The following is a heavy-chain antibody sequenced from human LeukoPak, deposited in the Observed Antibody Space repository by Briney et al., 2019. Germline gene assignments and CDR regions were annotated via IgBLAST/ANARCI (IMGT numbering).Heavy chain of an antibody. CDR3: AKGQGSGSYPFDY. CDR1: GFTFSSYA. J-gene: IGHJ4*03. Sequence: GGSLRLSCAASGFTFSSYAMSWVRQAPGKGLEWVSVISATATYYADSVKGRFTISRDTSRNTLYLQMNSLRADDTAVYYCAKGQGSGSYPFDYWGQGTTVTVSS. V-gene: IGHV3-23*01. D-gene: IGHD3-16*02. CDR2: ISATAT.